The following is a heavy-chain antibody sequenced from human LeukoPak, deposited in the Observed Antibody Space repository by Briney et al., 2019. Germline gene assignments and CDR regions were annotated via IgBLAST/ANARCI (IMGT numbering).Heavy chain of an antibody. Sequence: GGSLRLSRAASGFTFSSYWMSWVRQAPGKGLEWVANIKQDGSEKYYVDSVKGRFTISRDNAKNSLYLQMNSLRAEDTALYYCAKDMLAVAGPGAFDYWGQGTLVTVSS. J-gene: IGHJ4*02. V-gene: IGHV3-7*03. CDR3: AKDMLAVAGPGAFDY. D-gene: IGHD6-19*01. CDR1: GFTFSSYW. CDR2: IKQDGSEK.